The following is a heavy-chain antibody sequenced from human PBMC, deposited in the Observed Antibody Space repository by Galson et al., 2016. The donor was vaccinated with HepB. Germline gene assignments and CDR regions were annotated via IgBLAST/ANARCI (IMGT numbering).Heavy chain of an antibody. V-gene: IGHV3-23*01. CDR1: GFTFSSYA. J-gene: IGHJ4*02. CDR2: ISGSGGST. Sequence: SLRLSCAASGFTFSSYAMSWVRQAPGKGLEWVSAISGSGGSTYYADSVKGRFTISRDNSKNTLYLQMNSLRAEDTAVYYCAKSPALMAYAMPARRKPSLYSLDYWAQGTLVTVSS. D-gene: IGHD2-8*01. CDR3: AKSPALMAYAMPARRKPSLYSLDY.